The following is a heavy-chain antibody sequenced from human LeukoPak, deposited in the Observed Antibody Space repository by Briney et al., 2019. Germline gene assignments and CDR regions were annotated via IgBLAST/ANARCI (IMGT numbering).Heavy chain of an antibody. Sequence: PGGSLRLSCAASGFSFSSYWMSWVRQAPAKGLEWVASIKQDGTEKYYVDSMKGRLTISRDNAKNSLYLQMNSLRAEDTAVYYCARDEAVPAAMSFYYYYYMDVWGKGTTVTVSS. CDR3: ARDEAVPAAMSFYYYYYMDV. D-gene: IGHD2-2*01. J-gene: IGHJ6*03. CDR1: GFSFSSYW. V-gene: IGHV3-7*01. CDR2: IKQDGTEK.